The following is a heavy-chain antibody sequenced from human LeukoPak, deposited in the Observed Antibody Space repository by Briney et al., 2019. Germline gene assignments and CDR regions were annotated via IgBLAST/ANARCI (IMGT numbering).Heavy chain of an antibody. V-gene: IGHV3-7*01. CDR1: GLTFNKYW. Sequence: GGSLRLSCEASGLTFNKYWMTWVRQAPGKGLEWVANIKKDGSEKYYVDSVKGRFTISRDNAKTSLYLQMNSLRAEDTAVYYCVRDGDSGTDWYWAYWGQGTLVSVSS. CDR3: VRDGDSGTDWYWAY. D-gene: IGHD6-19*01. J-gene: IGHJ4*02. CDR2: IKKDGSEK.